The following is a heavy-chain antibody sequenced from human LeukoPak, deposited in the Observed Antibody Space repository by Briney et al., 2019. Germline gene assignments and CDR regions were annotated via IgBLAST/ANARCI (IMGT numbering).Heavy chain of an antibody. V-gene: IGHV4-59*01. CDR1: GDSISRYY. D-gene: IGHD4-17*01. Sequence: PSEILSLTCSISGDSISRYYWNWIRQPPGKGLEWIGHIYYSGSTIYNPSLKGRVTISADTSNNQFSLKLTSVTAADTAVYYCARDPGVTTYWYFDLWGRGTLVTVSS. CDR3: ARDPGVTTYWYFDL. CDR2: IYYSGST. J-gene: IGHJ2*01.